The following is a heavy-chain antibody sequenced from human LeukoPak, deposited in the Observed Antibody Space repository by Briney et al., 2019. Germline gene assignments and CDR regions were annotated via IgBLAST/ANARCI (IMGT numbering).Heavy chain of an antibody. CDR3: AREVRFLEWLPERYYYYYGMDV. CDR1: GGTFSSYA. D-gene: IGHD3-3*01. J-gene: IGHJ6*02. Sequence: SVKVSCKASGGTFSSYAISWVRQAPGQGLEWMGGIITIFGTANYAQKFQGRVTITADESTSTAYMELSSLRSEDTAVYYCAREVRFLEWLPERYYYYYGMDVWGQGTTVTVSS. V-gene: IGHV1-69*13. CDR2: IITIFGTA.